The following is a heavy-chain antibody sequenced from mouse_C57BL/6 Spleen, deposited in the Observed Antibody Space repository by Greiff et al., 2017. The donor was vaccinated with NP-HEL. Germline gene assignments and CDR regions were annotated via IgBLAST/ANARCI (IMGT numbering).Heavy chain of an antibody. Sequence: QVQLQQSGPELVKPGASVKISCKASGYAFSSSWMNWVKQRPGKGLEWIGRIYPGDGDTNYNGKFKGKATLTADKSSSTAYMQLSSRTSEDSAVYFCASRGYGSSFDYWGQGTTLTVSS. CDR3: ASRGYGSSFDY. CDR2: IYPGDGDT. CDR1: GYAFSSSW. J-gene: IGHJ2*01. D-gene: IGHD1-1*01. V-gene: IGHV1-82*01.